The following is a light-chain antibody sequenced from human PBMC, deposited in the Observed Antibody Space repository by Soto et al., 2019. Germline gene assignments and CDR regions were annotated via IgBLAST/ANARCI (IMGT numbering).Light chain of an antibody. CDR2: GAS. Sequence: EIVLTQSPGTLSLSPGERATLSCRASQSVSSSYLAWYQQKPGQAPRLLIYGASSRATGIPDRFSGSGSGTDFTLTVSRLEPEDFAVYFCQQYGSYPLTFGGGTTVDIK. V-gene: IGKV3-20*01. CDR1: QSVSSSY. J-gene: IGKJ4*01. CDR3: QQYGSYPLT.